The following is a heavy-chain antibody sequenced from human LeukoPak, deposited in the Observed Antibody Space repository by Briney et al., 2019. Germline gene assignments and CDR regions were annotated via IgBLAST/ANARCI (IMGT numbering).Heavy chain of an antibody. CDR1: GGSISSGNW. V-gene: IGHV4-4*02. CDR3: ASGGGKGTFDY. D-gene: IGHD4-23*01. Sequence: SGTLSLTCAVSGGSISSGNWWSWVRQPPGKGLEWIGSIYHSGSTYYNPSLKSRVTISVDTSKNQFSLKLSSVTAADTAVYYCASGGGKGTFDYWGQGTLVTVSS. J-gene: IGHJ4*02. CDR2: IYHSGST.